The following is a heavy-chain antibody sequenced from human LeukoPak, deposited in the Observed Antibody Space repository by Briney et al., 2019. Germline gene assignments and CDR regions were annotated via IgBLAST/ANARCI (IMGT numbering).Heavy chain of an antibody. J-gene: IGHJ4*02. CDR2: ISSNGGST. CDR3: ARATSGWYVRFDY. Sequence: GGSLRLPCAASGFTFSSYAMHWVRQAPGKGLEYVSAISSNGGSTYYANSVKGRFTISRDNSKNTLYLQMGSLRAEDMAVYYCARATSGWYVRFDYWGQGTLVTVSS. V-gene: IGHV3-64*01. D-gene: IGHD6-19*01. CDR1: GFTFSSYA.